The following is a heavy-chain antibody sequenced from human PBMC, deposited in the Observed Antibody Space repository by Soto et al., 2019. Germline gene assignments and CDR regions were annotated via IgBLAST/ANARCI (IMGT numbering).Heavy chain of an antibody. CDR1: GFTFRSYS. D-gene: IGHD3-16*01. CDR3: AGDGRGGIDFEY. J-gene: IGHJ4*02. CDR2: ISSSSSTTI. V-gene: IGHV3-48*02. Sequence: EVRLVESGGGLVQPGGSLRLSCAASGFTFRSYSLTWVRQAPGKGLEWISYISSSSSTTIYYADAVKGRFTISRDNAKNALYLQMNSLRDEDTAVYYCAGDGRGGIDFEYWGQGTLVTVSS.